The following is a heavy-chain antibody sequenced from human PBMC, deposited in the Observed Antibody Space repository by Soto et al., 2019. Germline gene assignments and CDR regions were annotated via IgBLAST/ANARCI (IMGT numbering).Heavy chain of an antibody. V-gene: IGHV3-11*01. CDR3: ARSFTIFGVVNYYGMDV. CDR2: ISSSGSTI. CDR1: GFTFSDYY. D-gene: IGHD3-3*01. Sequence: GGSLRLSCAASGFTFSDYYMSWIRQAPGKGLEWVSYISSSGSTIYYADSVKGRFTISRDNAKNSLYLQMNSLRAEDTAVYYCARSFTIFGVVNYYGMDVWGQGTTVTVSS. J-gene: IGHJ6*02.